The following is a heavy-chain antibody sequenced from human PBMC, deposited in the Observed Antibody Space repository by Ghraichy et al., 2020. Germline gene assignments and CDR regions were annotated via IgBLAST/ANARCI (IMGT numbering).Heavy chain of an antibody. J-gene: IGHJ6*02. D-gene: IGHD6-13*01. CDR3: ASQQLPRLYYGMDG. CDR1: GGSISTYF. Sequence: LSLTCTVSGGSISTYFWSWVRQPPGKGLEWIGSIHYSGSTNYNPSLKSRVIISVDTSKNQFSLRLTSVTAADTAVYFCASQQLPRLYYGMDGGGQGTTVTVSS. V-gene: IGHV4-59*01. CDR2: IHYSGST.